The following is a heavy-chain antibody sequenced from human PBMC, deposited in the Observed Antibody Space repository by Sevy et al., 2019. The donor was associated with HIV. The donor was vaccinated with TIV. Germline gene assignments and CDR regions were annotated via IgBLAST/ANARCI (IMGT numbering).Heavy chain of an antibody. D-gene: IGHD4-17*01. CDR2: IQSDGTNQ. CDR1: VFTFSNYG. J-gene: IGHJ4*02. V-gene: IGHV3-30*02. Sequence: GGSLRLSCVASVFTFSNYGMHWVRQAPGKGLEWVAFIQSDGTNQYYIDSVKGRFTISRDNAKKTLYLQMNSLRPEDTAMYFCSSRDYGDSIDYWGQGTPVTVS. CDR3: SSRDYGDSIDY.